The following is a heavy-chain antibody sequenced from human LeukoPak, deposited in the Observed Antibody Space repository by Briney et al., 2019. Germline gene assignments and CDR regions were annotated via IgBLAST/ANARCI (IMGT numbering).Heavy chain of an antibody. CDR3: AKDISFPWLAEGGIDY. CDR2: ISGSGGST. Sequence: GGSLRLSCAASGFTFSSYAMSWVRQAPGKGLEWVSAISGSGGSTYYADSVKGRFTISRDNSKNTLYLQMNSLRAEDTAVYYCAKDISFPWLAEGGIDYWGQGTLVTVSS. CDR1: GFTFSSYA. J-gene: IGHJ4*02. V-gene: IGHV3-23*01. D-gene: IGHD6-19*01.